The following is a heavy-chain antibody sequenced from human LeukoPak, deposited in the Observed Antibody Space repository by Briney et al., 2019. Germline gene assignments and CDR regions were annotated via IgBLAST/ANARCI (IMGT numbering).Heavy chain of an antibody. CDR3: ARDPGCDYGSGSAVYYYYYMDV. CDR1: GFTFSSYS. CDR2: ISSSSSYI. V-gene: IGHV3-21*01. D-gene: IGHD3-10*01. J-gene: IGHJ6*03. Sequence: PGGSLRLSCAASGFTFSSYSINWVRQAPGKGLEWVSSISSSSSYIYYADSVKGRFTISRDNAKNSLYLQMNSLRAEDTAVYYCARDPGCDYGSGSAVYYYYYMDVWGKGTTVTISS.